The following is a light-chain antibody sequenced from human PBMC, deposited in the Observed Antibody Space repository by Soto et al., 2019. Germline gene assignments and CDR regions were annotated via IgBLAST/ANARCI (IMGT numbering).Light chain of an antibody. CDR2: GAS. J-gene: IGKJ5*01. CDR1: QSVSSSY. CDR3: QQYGSSLIT. Sequence: IVVTQSPGTLSLSPRERATLYCMASQSVSSSYLAWYQQKPGQAPRLLIYGASSRATGIPDRFSGSGSGTDFTLTISRLEPEDFAVYYCQQYGSSLITFGQGTRLEVK. V-gene: IGKV3-20*01.